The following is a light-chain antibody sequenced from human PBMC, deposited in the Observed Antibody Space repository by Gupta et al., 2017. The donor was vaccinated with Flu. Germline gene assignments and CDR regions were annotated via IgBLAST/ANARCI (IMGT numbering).Light chain of an antibody. CDR1: QDIGNS. CDR3: QRVNNYPPLT. CDR2: AAS. Sequence: FQLTQSPSFLSASVGDGVTITCRASQDIGNSLAWYQQKPGKAPNLLIFAASTLQSGVPSRFSGSGCGTDFTLTITSLQPEDFATFYCQRVNNYPPLTFGQGTKVDIK. J-gene: IGKJ3*01. V-gene: IGKV1-9*01.